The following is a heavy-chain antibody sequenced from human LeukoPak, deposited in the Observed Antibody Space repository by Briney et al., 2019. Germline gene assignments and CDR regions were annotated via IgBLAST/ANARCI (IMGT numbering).Heavy chain of an antibody. Sequence: PGGSLRLSCAASGFTFSSYWMSWVRQAPGKGLEWVANINYDGGEKYYVGSVKSRFTISRDNAKNSLYLQMNSLRAEDTAVYYCARYSSSWHYWGQGTLVTVSS. CDR1: GFTFSSYW. V-gene: IGHV3-7*01. CDR3: ARYSSSWHY. CDR2: INYDGGEK. J-gene: IGHJ4*02. D-gene: IGHD6-13*01.